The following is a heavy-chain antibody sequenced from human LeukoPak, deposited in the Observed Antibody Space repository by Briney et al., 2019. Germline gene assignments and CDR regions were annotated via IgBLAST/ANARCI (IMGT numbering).Heavy chain of an antibody. D-gene: IGHD5/OR15-5a*01. J-gene: IGHJ5*02. CDR3: ATSDTVSTYNWFDP. Sequence: SETLSLTCNVSGGSLSSNTYFWGWIRRPPGKGLGWIGSIRYSGSTYYNPSLKSRVTTSVDTSNSQFSLHLTSLSAADTAVYYCATSDTVSTYNWFDPWGLGTLVTVS. CDR1: GGSLSSNTYF. CDR2: IRYSGST. V-gene: IGHV4-39*01.